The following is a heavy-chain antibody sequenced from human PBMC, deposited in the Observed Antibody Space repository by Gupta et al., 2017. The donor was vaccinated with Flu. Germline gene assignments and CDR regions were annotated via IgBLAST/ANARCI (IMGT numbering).Heavy chain of an antibody. CDR3: ARERFCSTASCYRWFDP. CDR1: GYTFTDYY. V-gene: IGHV1-2*06. Sequence: QVQLVPSGAEVGKPGASVTVSCKASGYTFTDYYIHWVRQAPGQGLEWMGRINPHSGSRNYEQKFQGRVTMTADTSISTAYMDLTGLRSGDTAVYYCARERFCSTASCYRWFDPWGQGTLVTVFS. D-gene: IGHD2-2*02. CDR2: INPHSGSR. J-gene: IGHJ5*02.